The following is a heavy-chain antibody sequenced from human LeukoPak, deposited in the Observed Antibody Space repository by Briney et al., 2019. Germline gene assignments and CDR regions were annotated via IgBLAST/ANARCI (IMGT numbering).Heavy chain of an antibody. Sequence: PGGSLRLSCAASGFTFSSYGMHWVRQAPDKGLEWVAFIRYDGGNKYYADSVKGRFTISRDNSKNTLYLQMNSLRAEDTAVYYCAKDYCSSTSCYRRITIFGAFDYWGQGTLVTVSS. CDR2: IRYDGGNK. D-gene: IGHD2-2*02. CDR1: GFTFSSYG. V-gene: IGHV3-30*02. J-gene: IGHJ4*02. CDR3: AKDYCSSTSCYRRITIFGAFDY.